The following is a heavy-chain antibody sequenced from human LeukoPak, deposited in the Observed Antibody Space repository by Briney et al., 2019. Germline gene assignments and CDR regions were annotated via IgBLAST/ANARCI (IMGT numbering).Heavy chain of an antibody. J-gene: IGHJ4*02. V-gene: IGHV4-59*01. D-gene: IGHD5-18*01. CDR2: IYYSGST. CDR1: GGSISRYY. CDR3: ARGRRGYSYGP. Sequence: PSETLSLTCTVSGGSISRYYWSWIRQPPGKGLEWIGYIYYSGSTNYNPSLKSRVTISVDTSKNQFSLKLSSVTAADTAVYYCARGRRGYSYGPWGQGTLVTVSS.